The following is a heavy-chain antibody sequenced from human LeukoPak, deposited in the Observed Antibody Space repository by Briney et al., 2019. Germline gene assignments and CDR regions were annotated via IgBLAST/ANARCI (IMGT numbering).Heavy chain of an antibody. CDR2: ISGSGGST. V-gene: IGHV3-23*01. CDR3: ARVSMIVVVIKGNPGDY. CDR1: GFTFSSYA. J-gene: IGHJ4*02. Sequence: GGSLRLSCAASGFTFSSYAMSWVRQAPGKGLEWVSAISGSGGSTYYADSVKGRFTISRDNSKNTLYLQMNSLRAEDTAVYYCARVSMIVVVIKGNPGDYWGQGTLVTVSS. D-gene: IGHD3-22*01.